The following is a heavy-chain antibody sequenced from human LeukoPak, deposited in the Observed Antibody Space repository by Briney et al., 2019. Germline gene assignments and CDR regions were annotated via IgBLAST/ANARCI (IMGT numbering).Heavy chain of an antibody. V-gene: IGHV5-51*01. CDR1: GYTFSSYW. J-gene: IGHJ4*02. CDR2: IYPGDSDT. Sequence: GESLKISCKVSGYTFSSYWIGWVRQMPGKGLEWMGIIYPGDSDTRYSLSFQGQVTSSAGKSINTAYLQWSSLKASDTAMYYCARSTGGTGPADYWGQGTLVTVSS. CDR3: ARSTGGTGPADY. D-gene: IGHD2-8*02.